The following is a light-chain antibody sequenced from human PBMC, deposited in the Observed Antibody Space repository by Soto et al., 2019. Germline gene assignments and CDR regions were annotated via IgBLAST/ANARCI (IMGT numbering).Light chain of an antibody. CDR3: QVYGRSPLKLT. CDR1: QAVNTR. CDR2: LAS. Sequence: EIVLTQSPATLSSFPGDRVTLSCRASQAVNTRLAWYQHKPGQAPRLLIYLASNRAAGVPARFSGSGSGTDFTLTISDVEPEDFAVYYCQVYGRSPLKLTFGPGTKVDIK. J-gene: IGKJ1*01. V-gene: IGKV3D-11*01.